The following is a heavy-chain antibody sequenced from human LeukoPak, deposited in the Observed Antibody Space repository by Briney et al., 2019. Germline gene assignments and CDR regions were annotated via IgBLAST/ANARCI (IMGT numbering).Heavy chain of an antibody. Sequence: SGTLSLACAVSGGPITNNNWWSWVRQPPGKGLEWIGEIFHSGGTNYNPSLKSRFTISLDKSKNQFSLDLTSVTAADTAVYYCARDSEKFDYWGQGVLVTVSS. CDR2: IFHSGGT. CDR3: ARDSEKFDY. V-gene: IGHV4-4*02. CDR1: GGPITNNNW. J-gene: IGHJ4*02.